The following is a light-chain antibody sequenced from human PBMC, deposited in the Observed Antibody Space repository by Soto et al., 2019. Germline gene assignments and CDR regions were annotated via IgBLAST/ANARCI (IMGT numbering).Light chain of an antibody. J-gene: IGKJ1*01. Sequence: DIQMTQSPSSLSASVGDRVTITCRASQDIQNALGWYQQKPGKAPKRLIYAASSLQSGVPSRFRGSRSGTEFTLTISSLQPEDFATYYCLQHDSNVLTFGQGTKVEIK. CDR2: AAS. CDR3: LQHDSNVLT. V-gene: IGKV1-17*01. CDR1: QDIQNA.